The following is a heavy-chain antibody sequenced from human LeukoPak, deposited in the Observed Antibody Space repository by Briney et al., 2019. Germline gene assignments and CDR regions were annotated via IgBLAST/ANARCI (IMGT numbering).Heavy chain of an antibody. Sequence: GESLKISCKGSGYSFTSYWIGWVRQMPGKGLEWMGIIYPGDSDTRYSPSFQGQVTISADKSIGTAYLQWSSLKASDTAMYYCARPVGTVAAQYDAFDIWGQGTMATVSS. CDR1: GYSFTSYW. CDR2: IYPGDSDT. D-gene: IGHD6-19*01. V-gene: IGHV5-51*01. CDR3: ARPVGTVAAQYDAFDI. J-gene: IGHJ3*02.